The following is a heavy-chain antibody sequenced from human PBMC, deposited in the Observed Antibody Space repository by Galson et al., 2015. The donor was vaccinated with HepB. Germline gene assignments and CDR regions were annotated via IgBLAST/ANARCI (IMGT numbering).Heavy chain of an antibody. CDR3: ARVSSGWYEDAFDI. V-gene: IGHV4-4*07. J-gene: IGHJ3*02. CDR1: GGSISSYY. Sequence: LSLTCTVSGGSISSYYWSWIRQPAGKGLEWIGRIYTSGSTNYNPSLKSRVTMSVDTSKNQFSLKLSSVTAADTAVYYCARVSSGWYEDAFDIWGQGTMVTVSS. CDR2: IYTSGST. D-gene: IGHD6-19*01.